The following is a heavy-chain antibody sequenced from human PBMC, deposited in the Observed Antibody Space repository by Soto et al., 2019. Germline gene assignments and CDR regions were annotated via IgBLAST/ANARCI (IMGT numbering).Heavy chain of an antibody. D-gene: IGHD5-18*01. CDR1: GGSISSYY. CDR3: ARHRSGFSYGYLYY. CDR2: IYYSGST. Sequence: TLSLTCTVSGGSISSYYWCWIRQPPGKGLEWIGYIYYSGSTNYNPSLKSRVTISVDSSKNQFSLKLISVTAADTAVYYCARHRSGFSYGYLYYWGQGTLVTVSS. V-gene: IGHV4-59*08. J-gene: IGHJ4*02.